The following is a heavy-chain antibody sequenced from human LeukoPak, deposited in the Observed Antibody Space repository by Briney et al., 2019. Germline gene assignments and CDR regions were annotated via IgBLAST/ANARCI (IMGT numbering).Heavy chain of an antibody. CDR2: ISSSSSYI. Sequence: GGSLRLSCAASGFTFSPYSVNWVRQAPGEGLEWVSSISSSSSYIYYADSVKGRFTISRDNAKNSLYLQMNSLRAEDTAVYYCARDPYTAMVPIFDYWGQGTLVTVSS. D-gene: IGHD5-18*01. CDR1: GFTFSPYS. CDR3: ARDPYTAMVPIFDY. V-gene: IGHV3-21*01. J-gene: IGHJ4*02.